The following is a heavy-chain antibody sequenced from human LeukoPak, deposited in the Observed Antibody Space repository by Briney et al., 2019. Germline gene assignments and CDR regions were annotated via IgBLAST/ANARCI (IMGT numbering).Heavy chain of an antibody. CDR1: GATFSSYV. CDR2: IIPIFGTA. D-gene: IGHD3-3*01. CDR3: ARARRITIFGADDY. V-gene: IGHV1-69*13. Sequence: GASVRVSCRASGATFSSYVITWVRQAPGQGLEWMGGIIPIFGTANYAQKFQGRVTITADESTSTAYMELSSLRSEDTAVYYCARARRITIFGADDYWGQGTLVTVSS. J-gene: IGHJ4*02.